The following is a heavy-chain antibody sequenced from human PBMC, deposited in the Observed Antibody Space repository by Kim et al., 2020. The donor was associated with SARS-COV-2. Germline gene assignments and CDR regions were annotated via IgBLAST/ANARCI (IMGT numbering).Heavy chain of an antibody. J-gene: IGHJ2*01. CDR1: GGSISSYY. D-gene: IGHD3-22*01. V-gene: IGHV4-59*08. CDR2: ISYSGST. Sequence: SETLSLTCTVSGGSISSYYWSWIRQPPGKGLEWIGYISYSGSTNYNPSLKSRVTISIDTSKNQFSLKLSSVTAADTAVYYCARLTYYYDEYWYFDLWGRGTLVTVSS. CDR3: ARLTYYYDEYWYFDL.